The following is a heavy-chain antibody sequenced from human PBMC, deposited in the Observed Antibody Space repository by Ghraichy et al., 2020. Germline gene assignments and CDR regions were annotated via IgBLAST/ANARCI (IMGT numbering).Heavy chain of an antibody. CDR1: GFIFSDSY. CDR2: IRNSGATI. Sequence: LSLTCAASGFIFSDSYMSWIRQAPGKGLEWIAYIRNSGATIYYRDSVKGRFTISRDNTKDLLYLHMNSLRADDTAVYYCVRGYYYDTSGPKYYFDSWGQGTLFTVSS. J-gene: IGHJ4*02. V-gene: IGHV3-11*01. D-gene: IGHD3-22*01. CDR3: VRGYYYDTSGPKYYFDS.